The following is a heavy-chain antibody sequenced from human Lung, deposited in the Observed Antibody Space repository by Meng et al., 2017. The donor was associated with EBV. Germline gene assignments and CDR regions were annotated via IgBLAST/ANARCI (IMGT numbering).Heavy chain of an antibody. Sequence: VTWPEPAPLLLKPAEPLSLTCPASDDSLPNHIWWAWFRQPPGKGLEWIGEIPHRGSSAYNPSLKSRVSMSIDKSKNQFSLKLTSVTAADTAVYHCLRGSGGSVWGQGTLVTVSS. D-gene: IGHD3-10*01. CDR1: DDSLPNHIW. J-gene: IGHJ1*01. CDR3: LRGSGGSV. V-gene: IGHV4-4*02. CDR2: IPHRGSS.